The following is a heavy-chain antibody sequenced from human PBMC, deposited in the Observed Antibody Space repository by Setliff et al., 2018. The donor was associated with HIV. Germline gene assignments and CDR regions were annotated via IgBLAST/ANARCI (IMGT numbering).Heavy chain of an antibody. CDR2: INPDSGGT. J-gene: IGHJ6*03. CDR3: ARDVSGFDLFSSYLDV. V-gene: IGHV1-2*02. Sequence: ASVKVSCKASGYSFTGYNLYWGRQAPGQGLEWMGWINPDSGGTKYSRKFEDRVTMSRDTSINTGFMELNSLRSDDTAVYYCARDVSGFDLFSSYLDVWGKGTTVTVSS. D-gene: IGHD3-9*01. CDR1: GYSFTGYN.